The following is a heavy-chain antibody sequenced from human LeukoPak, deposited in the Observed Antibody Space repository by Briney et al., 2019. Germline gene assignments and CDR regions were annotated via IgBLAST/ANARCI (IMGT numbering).Heavy chain of an antibody. Sequence: SETLSLTCTASGGSISSSGYYWGWIRQPPGKGLEWIGNIYHSGSTYYNPSLKSRVTISVDTSKNQFSLKLSSVTAADTAVYYCASVEYNWNDVDYWGQGTLVTVSS. CDR2: IYHSGST. J-gene: IGHJ4*02. D-gene: IGHD1-20*01. CDR1: GGSISSSGYY. V-gene: IGHV4-39*07. CDR3: ASVEYNWNDVDY.